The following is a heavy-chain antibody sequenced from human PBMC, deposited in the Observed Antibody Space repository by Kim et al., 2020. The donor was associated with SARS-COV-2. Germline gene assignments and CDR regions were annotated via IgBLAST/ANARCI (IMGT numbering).Heavy chain of an antibody. Sequence: YYAGSVNGRYTITRNNAKNSLYFQMNSLSAEDTALYYCAGRGTFLTGYPCWGQGTLVTVSS. D-gene: IGHD3-9*01. CDR3: AGRGTFLTGYPC. V-gene: IGHV3-21*01. J-gene: IGHJ4*02.